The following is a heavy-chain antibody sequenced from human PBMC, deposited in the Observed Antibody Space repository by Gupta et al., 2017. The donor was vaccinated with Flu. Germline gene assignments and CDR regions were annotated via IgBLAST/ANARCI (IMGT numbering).Heavy chain of an antibody. CDR3: ARILLSSYCGGKCPWGWCDP. V-gene: IGHV2-26*01. J-gene: IGHJ5*02. Sequence: SLIRQPPGKALEWLAHIFSNDEKAYSRSLESRLSVFKDTSKRQVVLTMTNMDPVDTGTYYCARILLSSYCGGKCPWGWCDPWGQGTLVTVSS. CDR2: IFSNDEK. D-gene: IGHD2-21*01.